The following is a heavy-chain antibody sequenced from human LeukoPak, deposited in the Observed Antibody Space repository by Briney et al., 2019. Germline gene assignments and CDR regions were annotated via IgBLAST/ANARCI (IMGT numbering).Heavy chain of an antibody. D-gene: IGHD2-2*01. Sequence: GGSLRLSCKASGFIFSLYWMHWVRQAPGKGLEWVSSISSSSSYIYYADSVKGRFTISRDNAKNSLYLQMNSLRAEDTAVYYCARERSRIVVVPAAIGSDYWGQGTLVTVSS. V-gene: IGHV3-21*01. J-gene: IGHJ4*02. CDR1: GFIFSLYW. CDR2: ISSSSSYI. CDR3: ARERSRIVVVPAAIGSDY.